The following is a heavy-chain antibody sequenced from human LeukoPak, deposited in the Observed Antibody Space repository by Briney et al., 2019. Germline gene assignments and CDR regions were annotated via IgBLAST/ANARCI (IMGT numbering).Heavy chain of an antibody. CDR2: INPNSGGT. CDR1: GYTFTGYY. J-gene: IGHJ4*02. V-gene: IGHV1-2*02. D-gene: IGHD3-3*01. Sequence: GASVKVSCKASGYTFTGYYMHWVRQAPGQGLEWMGWINPNSGGTNYAQKFQGRVTMTRDMSTSTVYMELSSLRSEDTAVYYCARGDFWSGYWGNWGQGTLVTVSS. CDR3: ARGDFWSGYWGN.